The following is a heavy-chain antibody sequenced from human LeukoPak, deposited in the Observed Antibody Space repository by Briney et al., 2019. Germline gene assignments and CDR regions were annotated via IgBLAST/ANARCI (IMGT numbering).Heavy chain of an antibody. J-gene: IGHJ4*02. CDR3: ARSRGGSGSYYKQTFDY. CDR2: ISGSDGST. Sequence: GGSLRLSCAASGFTFSNYAMSWVRQAPGKGLEWVSGISGSDGSTNYADSVKGRFTISRDNSKNTLYMQMNSLRAEDTAVYYCARSRGGSGSYYKQTFDYWGQGTQVTVSS. CDR1: GFTFSNYA. V-gene: IGHV3-23*01. D-gene: IGHD3-10*01.